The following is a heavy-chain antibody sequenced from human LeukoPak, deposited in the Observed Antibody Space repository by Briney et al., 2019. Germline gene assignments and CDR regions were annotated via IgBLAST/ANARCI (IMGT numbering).Heavy chain of an antibody. CDR3: ARGPETGYDSSGYYFDY. J-gene: IGHJ4*02. CDR1: GFTFDDYG. Sequence: GGSLRLSCAASGFTFDDYGMSWVRQAPGKGLEWVSGINWNGGSTGYADSVKGRFTISRDNAKNSLYLQMNSLRAEDTAVYYCARGPETGYDSSGYYFDYWGQGTLVTVSS. CDR2: INWNGGST. D-gene: IGHD3-22*01. V-gene: IGHV3-20*04.